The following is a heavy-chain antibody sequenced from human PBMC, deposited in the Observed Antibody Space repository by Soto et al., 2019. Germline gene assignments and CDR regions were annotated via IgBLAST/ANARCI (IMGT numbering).Heavy chain of an antibody. V-gene: IGHV4-34*01. J-gene: IGHJ5*02. CDR3: ARGNPRYVLSTSLVTAYWFDP. D-gene: IGHD2-15*01. Sequence: QVQLQQWGAGLLKPSETLSLTCAVYGGSIGSYFNNYYWSWIRQTPGKGLEWIGEINYGGTTNYNPSLKTRISISIDTSKNQFSLKVKSVTAADTATYYCARGNPRYVLSTSLVTAYWFDPWGQGTLVSVSS. CDR2: INYGGTT. CDR1: GGSIGSYFNNYY.